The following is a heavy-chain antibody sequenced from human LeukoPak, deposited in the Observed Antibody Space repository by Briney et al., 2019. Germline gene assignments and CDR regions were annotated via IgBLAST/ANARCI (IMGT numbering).Heavy chain of an antibody. V-gene: IGHV3-23*01. D-gene: IGHD2-2*01. Sequence: GGSLRLSCAASGFTFSTYAMSWVRQAPGKGLEWVSAISGSGDSTYYADSVKGRFTISRDNSKNTLYLQMNSLRAEDTALYYCGKGVLGYCRSSSCYAYECGGQGTLVTVS. CDR3: GKGVLGYCRSSSCYAYEC. CDR2: ISGSGDST. J-gene: IGHJ4*02. CDR1: GFTFSTYA.